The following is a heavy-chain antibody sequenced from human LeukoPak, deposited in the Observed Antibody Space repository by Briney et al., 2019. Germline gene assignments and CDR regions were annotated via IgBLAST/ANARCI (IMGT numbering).Heavy chain of an antibody. Sequence: SVKVSFKASGGTFSSYAISWVRQAPGQGLEWMGGIIPIFGTANYAQKFQGRVTITADESTSTAYMELSSLRSEDTAVYYCASSGQKWQQLVRFDYWGQGTLVTVSS. CDR2: IIPIFGTA. CDR1: GGTFSSYA. D-gene: IGHD6-13*01. V-gene: IGHV1-69*13. J-gene: IGHJ4*02. CDR3: ASSGQKWQQLVRFDY.